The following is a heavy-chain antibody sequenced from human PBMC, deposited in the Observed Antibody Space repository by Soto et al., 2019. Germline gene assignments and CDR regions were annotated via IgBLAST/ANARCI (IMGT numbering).Heavy chain of an antibody. CDR3: ARSAGGDYVWGSYRYTPAEYFQH. CDR1: GGSFSGYY. CDR2: INHSGST. J-gene: IGHJ1*01. Sequence: QVQLQQWGAGLLKPSETLSLTCAVYGGSFSGYYWSWIRQPPGKGLEWIGEINHSGSTNYNPSLKCRVTISVDTSKNPFSLKLSSVTAADTAVYYCARSAGGDYVWGSYRYTPAEYFQHWGQGTLVTVSS. D-gene: IGHD3-16*02. V-gene: IGHV4-34*01.